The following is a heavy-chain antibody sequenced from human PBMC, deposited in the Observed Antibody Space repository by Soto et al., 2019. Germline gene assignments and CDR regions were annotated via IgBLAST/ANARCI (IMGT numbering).Heavy chain of an antibody. D-gene: IGHD3-10*01. CDR2: IIPLFGTP. J-gene: IGHJ4*02. CDR1: GGIFSTYA. V-gene: IGHV1-69*01. CDR3: ARDRDDYGSGNYYNRIYF. Sequence: QVQLVQSGAEVKKPGSSVKVSCKASGGIFSTYAISWLRQAPGQGLEWMGGIIPLFGTPNYAQRFQGRVTISADESTSTAYMELGRVGSEDTAVYYCARDRDDYGSGNYYNRIYFWGQGALGTVSS.